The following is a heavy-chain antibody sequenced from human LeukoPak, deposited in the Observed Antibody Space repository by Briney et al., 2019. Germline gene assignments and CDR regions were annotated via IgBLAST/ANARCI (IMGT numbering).Heavy chain of an antibody. J-gene: IGHJ4*02. CDR3: ATRDYDILTGYYSGANDY. D-gene: IGHD3-9*01. CDR2: INNSGST. CDR1: GVSFSGYY. V-gene: IGHV4-34*01. Sequence: SETLSLTCAVYGVSFSGYYWSWIRQPPGKGLEWIGEINNSGSTKYNPYLKSRVTISVDTSTIPFSLNLSSVTAADTAVNYCATRDYDILTGYYSGANDYWGQGTLVTVSS.